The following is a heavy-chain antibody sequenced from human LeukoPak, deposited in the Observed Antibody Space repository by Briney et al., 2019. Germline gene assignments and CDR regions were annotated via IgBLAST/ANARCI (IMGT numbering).Heavy chain of an antibody. J-gene: IGHJ6*02. CDR3: AKHLRATNTYIFFGLDV. CDR2: INWNGGGT. CDR1: GFTFKDYG. D-gene: IGHD1-26*01. V-gene: IGHV3-9*01. Sequence: PGGSLRLSCAATGFTFKDYGGHWVRQPPGKGLEWVSGINWNGGGTDYADSVKGLFTISRDNAKNSLYLQMTSLRPEDTALYYCAKHLRATNTYIFFGLDVWGQGTTVTVSS.